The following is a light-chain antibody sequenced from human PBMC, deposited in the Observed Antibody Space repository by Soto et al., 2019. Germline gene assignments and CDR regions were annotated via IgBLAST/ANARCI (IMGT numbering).Light chain of an antibody. CDR2: EVT. J-gene: IGLJ1*01. CDR1: SSDVGGYDY. CDR3: CSSTGSSGEV. Sequence: QSVLTQPASVSGSPGQSITISCTGTSSDVGGYDYVSWYQQHPLKAPKLIIYEVTNRPSGVSSRFSGSKSGNTASLTISGLQAEDEADYYCCSSTGSSGEVFGAGAKGTVL. V-gene: IGLV2-14*01.